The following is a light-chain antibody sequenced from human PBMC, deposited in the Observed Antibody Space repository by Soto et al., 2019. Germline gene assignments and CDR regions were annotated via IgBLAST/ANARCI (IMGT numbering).Light chain of an antibody. CDR3: ASWDSSLYGVV. CDR1: SSNIGKNF. CDR2: ENN. J-gene: IGLJ2*01. V-gene: IGLV1-51*02. Sequence: QSVLTQPPSVSAAPGQKVTISCSGSSSNIGKNFVSWYQQFPGTAPKVLIYENNKRLSGIPDRFSGSKSDTSVTLGITGLQTGDEAFYYCASWDSSLYGVVFGGGTKVTVL.